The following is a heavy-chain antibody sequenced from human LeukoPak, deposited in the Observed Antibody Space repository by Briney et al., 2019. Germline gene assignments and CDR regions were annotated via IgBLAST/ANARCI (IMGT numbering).Heavy chain of an antibody. CDR1: GDSTTNSRYY. V-gene: IGHV4-39*01. D-gene: IGHD4-17*01. CDR3: VRHRGTEAIRNYYYYYMDV. J-gene: IGHJ6*03. Sequence: SETLSLTCTVSGDSTTNSRYYWGWIRQPPGKGLDWIGSIYYSGSAYYNPSLKSRVTMSIDTSKNQFSLRLRSVTATGTAVYFCVRHRGTEAIRNYYYYYMDVWGKGTTVTVSS. CDR2: IYYSGSA.